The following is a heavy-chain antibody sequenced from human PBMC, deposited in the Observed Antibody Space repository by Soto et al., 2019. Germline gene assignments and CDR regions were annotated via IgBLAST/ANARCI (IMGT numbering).Heavy chain of an antibody. V-gene: IGHV3-53*04. J-gene: IGHJ2*01. CDR1: GFTVSSNY. CDR2: IYSGGST. Sequence: EVQLVESGGGLVQPGGSLRLSCAASGFTVSSNYMSWVRQAPGKGLEWVSVIYSGGSTYYADSVKGRFTISRHNSKNTLYLQMNSLRAEDTAVYYCARDRRGLDYSNYNPTWYFDLWGRGTLVTVSS. CDR3: ARDRRGLDYSNYNPTWYFDL. D-gene: IGHD4-4*01.